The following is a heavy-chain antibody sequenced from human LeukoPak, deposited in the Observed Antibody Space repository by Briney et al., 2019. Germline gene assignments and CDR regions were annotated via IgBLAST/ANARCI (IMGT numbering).Heavy chain of an antibody. J-gene: IGHJ4*02. D-gene: IGHD3-22*01. CDR3: AKMGYYEGSDFFDY. CDR2: ISGDGGSA. Sequence: GGSLRLSCAASGFTFSSYAMSWVRQAPGKGLEWVSAISGDGGSAYYSDSVKGRFTISRDNSKNTLYLQMHSLRAEDTAVYYCAKMGYYEGSDFFDYWGQGTLVTVSS. CDR1: GFTFSSYA. V-gene: IGHV3-23*01.